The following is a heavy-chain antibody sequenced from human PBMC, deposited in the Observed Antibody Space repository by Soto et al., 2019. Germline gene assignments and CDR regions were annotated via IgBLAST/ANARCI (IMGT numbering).Heavy chain of an antibody. J-gene: IGHJ4*02. D-gene: IGHD6-19*01. CDR3: ARDPSNSIGRHRYCDY. CDR1: GYTFNRHS. Sequence: QLVQSGGEVKKPGASVKVSCKASGYTFNRHSFSWVRQAPGQGLEWMGWISAYNGDTNYAQNFQGRVTMTTDTSTSTAYMELRSLRSDDTAVYYCARDPSNSIGRHRYCDYWGQGTRVTVSS. V-gene: IGHV1-18*01. CDR2: ISAYNGDT.